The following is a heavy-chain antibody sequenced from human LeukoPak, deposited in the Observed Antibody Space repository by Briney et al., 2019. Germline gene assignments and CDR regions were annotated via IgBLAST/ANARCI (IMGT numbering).Heavy chain of an antibody. V-gene: IGHV3-23*01. J-gene: IGHJ6*03. CDR2: ISGSGGHT. CDR1: GITFTSHA. D-gene: IGHD5-24*01. CDR3: AKGGVATMRDGYNYYYYYMEV. Sequence: GGSLRLSCAASGITFTSHAMSWVRQAPGKGLEWVSLISGSGGHTYYGDSVKGRFTISRDNSKSTLYLQMNSLRAQDTAVYYCAKGGVATMRDGYNYYYYYMEVWGRGTTVTVSS.